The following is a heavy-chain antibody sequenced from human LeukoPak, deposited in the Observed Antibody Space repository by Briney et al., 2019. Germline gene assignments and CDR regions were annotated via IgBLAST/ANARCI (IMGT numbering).Heavy chain of an antibody. Sequence: SETLSLTCAVYGGSFSGYYWSWIRQPPGKGLEGIGEINHSGSTNYNPSLKSRVTISVATSKDQFSLKLSSVTAADTAVYYCARGRSYGNYSYYYMDVWGKGTTVTVSS. D-gene: IGHD5-18*01. CDR2: INHSGST. J-gene: IGHJ6*03. CDR1: GGSFSGYY. CDR3: ARGRSYGNYSYYYMDV. V-gene: IGHV4-34*01.